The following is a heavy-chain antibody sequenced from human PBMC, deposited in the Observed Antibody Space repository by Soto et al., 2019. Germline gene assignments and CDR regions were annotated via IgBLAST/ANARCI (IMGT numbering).Heavy chain of an antibody. CDR3: ARGRGDYASDAFDI. CDR2: ISSSSSYI. CDR1: GFTFSSYS. V-gene: IGHV3-21*01. J-gene: IGHJ3*02. D-gene: IGHD4-17*01. Sequence: EVQLVESGGGLVKPGGSLRLSCAASGFTFSSYSMNWVRQAPGKGLEWVSSISSSSSYIYYADSVKGRFTISRDNAKNSLYLQMNSLRAEDTAVYYCARGRGDYASDAFDIWGQGTMVTVSS.